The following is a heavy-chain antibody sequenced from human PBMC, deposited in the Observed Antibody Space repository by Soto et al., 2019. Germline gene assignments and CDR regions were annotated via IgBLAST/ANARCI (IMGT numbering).Heavy chain of an antibody. CDR3: ARAKRITIFGVVIIPPHFDP. J-gene: IGHJ5*02. D-gene: IGHD3-3*01. Sequence: SETLSLTCTVSGGSISSYYWSWIRQPPGKGLEWIGYIYYSGSTNYNPSLKSRVTISVDTSKNQFSLKLSSVTAADTAVYYCARAKRITIFGVVIIPPHFDPWGRGTLVTVSS. CDR2: IYYSGST. CDR1: GGSISSYY. V-gene: IGHV4-59*01.